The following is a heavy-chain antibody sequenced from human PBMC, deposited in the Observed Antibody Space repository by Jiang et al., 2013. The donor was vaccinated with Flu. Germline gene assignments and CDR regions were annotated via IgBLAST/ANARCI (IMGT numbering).Heavy chain of an antibody. CDR1: GGTFSSYT. J-gene: IGHJ3*02. V-gene: IGHV1-69*04. CDR2: IIPILGIA. Sequence: GAEVKKPGSSVKVSCKASGGTFSSYTISWVRQAPGQGLEWMGRIIPILGIANYAQKFQGRVTITADKSTSTAYMELSSLRSEDTAVYYCARDLVEPFGELGLSNDAFDIWGQGTMVTVSS. CDR3: ARDLVEPFGELGLSNDAFDI. D-gene: IGHD3-10*01.